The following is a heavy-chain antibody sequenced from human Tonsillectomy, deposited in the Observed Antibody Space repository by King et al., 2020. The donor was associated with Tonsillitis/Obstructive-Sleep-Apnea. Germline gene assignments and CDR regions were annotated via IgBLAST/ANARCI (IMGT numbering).Heavy chain of an antibody. CDR3: ARDHSSFAIMDV. CDR1: GLTFSDYY. Sequence: VQLVESGGGLVKPGGSLRLSCAASGLTFSDYYMSWIRQAPGKGLEWVSYISSSSSSTNYADSVKGRFTISRDNAKNSLYLQMNSLRAEDTAVYYCARDHSSFAIMDVWGKGTTVTVSS. CDR2: ISSSSSST. D-gene: IGHD4-11*01. V-gene: IGHV3-11*05. J-gene: IGHJ6*03.